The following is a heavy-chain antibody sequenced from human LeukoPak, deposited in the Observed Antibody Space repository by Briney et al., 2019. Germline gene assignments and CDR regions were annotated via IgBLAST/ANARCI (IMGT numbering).Heavy chain of an antibody. Sequence: SETLSLTCTVSGGSISSYYWSWIRQPPGKGLEWIGYIYYSGSTNYNPSLKSRVTISVDTSKNQFSLKLSSVTAADTAVYYCARAPYYDYVWGSYRAFDIWGQGTMVTVSS. CDR1: GGSISSYY. J-gene: IGHJ3*02. V-gene: IGHV4-59*01. D-gene: IGHD3-16*02. CDR2: IYYSGST. CDR3: ARAPYYDYVWGSYRAFDI.